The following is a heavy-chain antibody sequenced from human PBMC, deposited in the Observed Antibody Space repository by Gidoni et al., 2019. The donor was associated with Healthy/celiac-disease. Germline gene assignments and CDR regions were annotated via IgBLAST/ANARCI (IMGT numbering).Heavy chain of an antibody. J-gene: IGHJ6*02. CDR3: ARGGAYSSSYYYGMDV. CDR2: INHSGST. Sequence: QVQLQQWGAGLLKPSETLSLTCAVYGGSFSGYYWSWIRQPPGNGLEWIGEINHSGSTNYNPSLKSRVTISVDTSKNQFSLKLSSVTAADTAVYYCARGGAYSSSYYYGMDVWGQGTTVTVSS. CDR1: GGSFSGYY. V-gene: IGHV4-34*01. D-gene: IGHD6-6*01.